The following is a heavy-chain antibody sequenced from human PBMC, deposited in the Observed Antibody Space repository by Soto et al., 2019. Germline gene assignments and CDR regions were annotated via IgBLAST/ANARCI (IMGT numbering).Heavy chain of an antibody. V-gene: IGHV3-23*01. Sequence: EVQLLESGGGLLQPGGSLRLSCTASGFTFSNYAMSWVRQAPGKGLEWDSTFSSSGGGTYYADSVKGRFTISRDNSKNTLYLQMNSLRAEDTAVYYCTKANRYCSGANCFTFDYWGLGTLVTVSS. CDR3: TKANRYCSGANCFTFDY. D-gene: IGHD2-15*01. CDR2: FSSSGGGT. CDR1: GFTFSNYA. J-gene: IGHJ4*02.